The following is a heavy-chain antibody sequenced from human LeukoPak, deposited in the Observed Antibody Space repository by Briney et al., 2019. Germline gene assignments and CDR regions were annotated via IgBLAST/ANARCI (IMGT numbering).Heavy chain of an antibody. D-gene: IGHD3-10*01. CDR1: GFTFSSYG. CDR2: ISGSGGST. V-gene: IGHV3-23*01. CDR3: ANPAGRGYYFDY. Sequence: GGTLRLSCAASGFTFSSYGMSWVRQAPGKGLEWVSAISGSGGSTYYADSVKGRFTISRDNSKNTLYLQMNSLRAEDTAVYYCANPAGRGYYFDYWGQGTLVTVSS. J-gene: IGHJ4*02.